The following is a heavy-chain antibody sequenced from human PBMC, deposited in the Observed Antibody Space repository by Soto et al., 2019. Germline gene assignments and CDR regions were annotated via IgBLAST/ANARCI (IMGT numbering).Heavy chain of an antibody. CDR2: IKSESDGGTT. V-gene: IGHV3-15*07. CDR3: LNGFY. D-gene: IGHD2-8*01. CDR1: GFSFSDVW. Sequence: EVQLVESGGGLVKPGGSVRLSCAGSGFSFSDVWMNWVRQAPGKGLEWVARIKSESDGGTTEYAVPVKGRFTISRDDSKSMVFLQMSSLKTEDTAVYYCLNGFYCGQGTLVTVSS. J-gene: IGHJ4*02.